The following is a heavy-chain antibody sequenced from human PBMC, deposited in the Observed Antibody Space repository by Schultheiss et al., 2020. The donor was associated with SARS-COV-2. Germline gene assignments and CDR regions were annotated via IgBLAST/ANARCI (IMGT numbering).Heavy chain of an antibody. D-gene: IGHD3-10*01. Sequence: SETLSLTCAVYGGSFSGYYWSWIRQPPGKGLEWIGEINHSGSTNYNPSLKSRVTISVDTSKNQFSLKLSSVTAADTAVYYCARHPGGAAFDIWGQGTMVTVSS. CDR2: INHSGST. V-gene: IGHV4-34*01. CDR1: GGSFSGYY. J-gene: IGHJ3*02. CDR3: ARHPGGAAFDI.